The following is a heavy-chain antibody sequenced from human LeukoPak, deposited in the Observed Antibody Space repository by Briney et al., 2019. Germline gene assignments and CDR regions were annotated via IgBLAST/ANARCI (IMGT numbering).Heavy chain of an antibody. CDR1: GGSISSYY. Sequence: PSETLSLTCTVSGGSISSYYWSWIRPPPGKGLEWIGYIYYIGSTNYNPSFKGRVTISVDTYKNQFSLKLSSVTAADTAVYYCARGRSRRDGYNYYFDYWGQGTLVTVSS. J-gene: IGHJ4*02. CDR2: IYYIGST. V-gene: IGHV4-59*01. CDR3: ARGRSRRDGYNYYFDY. D-gene: IGHD5-24*01.